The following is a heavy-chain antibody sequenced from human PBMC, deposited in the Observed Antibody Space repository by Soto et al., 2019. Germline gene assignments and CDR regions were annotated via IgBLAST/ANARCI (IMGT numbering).Heavy chain of an antibody. Sequence: SVKVSCKASGGTFSSRAISWVRQAPGQGLEWMGGIIPVFGRVNYAEKFQDRVTITADESTGTVYMELSSLRAEDTAVYYCARDGADIVVVPAAIRAYYYYYYGMDVWGQGTTVTVSS. J-gene: IGHJ6*02. D-gene: IGHD2-2*02. CDR2: IIPVFGRV. CDR1: GGTFSSRA. V-gene: IGHV1-69*13. CDR3: ARDGADIVVVPAAIRAYYYYYYGMDV.